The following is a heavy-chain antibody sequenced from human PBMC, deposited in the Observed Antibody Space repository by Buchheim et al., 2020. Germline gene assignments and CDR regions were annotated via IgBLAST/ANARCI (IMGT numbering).Heavy chain of an antibody. CDR3: ARGSAGYSSSWYKKTYYYYGMDV. CDR2: IYYSGST. J-gene: IGHJ6*02. V-gene: IGHV4-59*01. CDR1: GGSISSYY. Sequence: QVQLQESGPGLVKPSETLSLTCTVSGGSISSYYWSWIRQPPGKGLEWIGYIYYSGSTNYNPSLKSRVTISVDTSKNQFSLKLSSVTAADTAVYYCARGSAGYSSSWYKKTYYYYGMDVWGQGTT. D-gene: IGHD6-13*01.